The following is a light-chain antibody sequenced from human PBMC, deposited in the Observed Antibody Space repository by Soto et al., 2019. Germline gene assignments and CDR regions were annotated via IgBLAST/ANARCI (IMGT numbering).Light chain of an antibody. CDR2: NAS. J-gene: IGKJ2*01. CDR3: QQRSNWPPEYT. Sequence: EIVLTQSLATLSLSPGERATLSCRASQSVGSYLAWYRQKTGQAPRLLIYNASNRATGIPARFSGSGSGTDFTLTISSLEPEDSAVYYCQQRSNWPPEYTFGQGTKLEIK. V-gene: IGKV3-11*01. CDR1: QSVGSY.